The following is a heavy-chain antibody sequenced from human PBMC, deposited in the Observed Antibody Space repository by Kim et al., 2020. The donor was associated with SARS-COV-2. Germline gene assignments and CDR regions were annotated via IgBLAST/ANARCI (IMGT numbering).Heavy chain of an antibody. V-gene: IGHV4-34*01. CDR1: GGSFSGYY. CDR2: INHSGST. D-gene: IGHD3-10*01. CDR3: ARGPGNLGELFGY. J-gene: IGHJ4*02. Sequence: SETLSLTCAVYGGSFSGYYWSWIRQPPGKGLEWIGEINHSGSTNYNPSLKSRVTISVDTSKNQFSLKLSSVTAADTAVYYCARGPGNLGELFGYWGQGTLVTVSS.